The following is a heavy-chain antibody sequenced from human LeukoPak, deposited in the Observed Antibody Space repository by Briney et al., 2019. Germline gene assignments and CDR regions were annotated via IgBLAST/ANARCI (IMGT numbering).Heavy chain of an antibody. V-gene: IGHV3-7*01. Sequence: RPGGSLRLSCEGSGFSFSSYWMTWVRQLPGKGLEWVATIRQDGSQKYYVDSVKGRFTISRDNAKNSLYLQMNSLRAEDTAVYYCARGVKVPLLRYFSYYMDVWGKGTTVTISS. CDR1: GFSFSSYW. CDR2: IRQDGSQK. J-gene: IGHJ6*03. D-gene: IGHD3-9*01. CDR3: ARGVKVPLLRYFSYYMDV.